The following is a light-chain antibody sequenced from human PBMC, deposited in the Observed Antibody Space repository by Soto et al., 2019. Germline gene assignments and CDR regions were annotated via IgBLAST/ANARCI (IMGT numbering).Light chain of an antibody. CDR2: KAS. V-gene: IGKV1-5*03. Sequence: DLQMTQPPSTLSGSVGDRVTITCRDSQTISSWLAWYPQTPGKAPKLLIYKASTLKSGVPSRFSGSGAGTECTRTISSLQPDDVATDYCQHYNSYSEAFGQGTKVDIK. CDR1: QTISSW. J-gene: IGKJ1*01. CDR3: QHYNSYSEA.